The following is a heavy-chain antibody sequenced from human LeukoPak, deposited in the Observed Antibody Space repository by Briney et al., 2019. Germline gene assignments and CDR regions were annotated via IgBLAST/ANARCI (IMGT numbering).Heavy chain of an antibody. D-gene: IGHD6-13*01. CDR2: ISSNGGST. V-gene: IGHV3-64*01. CDR3: AKDAAAAGSAYYFEY. CDR1: GFTFSSYA. J-gene: IGHJ4*02. Sequence: GGSLRLSCAASGFTFSSYAMHWVRQAPGKGLEYVSAISSNGGSTYYANSVKGRFTISRDNSKNTLYLQMNSLRADDTAIYYCAKDAAAAGSAYYFEYWGQGTLVTVSS.